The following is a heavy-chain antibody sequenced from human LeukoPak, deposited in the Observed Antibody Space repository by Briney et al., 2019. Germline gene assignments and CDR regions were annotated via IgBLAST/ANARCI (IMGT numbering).Heavy chain of an antibody. CDR2: IYYSGST. V-gene: IGHV4-39*01. CDR3: ARRHLSYCSSTSCFLNWFDP. Sequence: SETLSLTCTVSGGSISSSSYYWGWIRQPPGKGLEWIGSIYYSGSTYYNPPLKSRVTISVDTSKNQFSLKLSSVNAADTAVYYCARRHLSYCSSTSCFLNWFDPWGQGTLVTVSS. CDR1: GGSISSSSYY. D-gene: IGHD2-2*01. J-gene: IGHJ5*02.